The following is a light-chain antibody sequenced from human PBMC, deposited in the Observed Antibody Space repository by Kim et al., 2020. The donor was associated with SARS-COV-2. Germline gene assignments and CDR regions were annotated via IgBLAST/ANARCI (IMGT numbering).Light chain of an antibody. CDR1: QSVSSD. CDR3: QQYNKWPPWT. J-gene: IGKJ1*01. V-gene: IGKV3-15*01. Sequence: ERAPLACRASQSVSSDLAWYQQKPGQAPRLLIYGASTRATGIPARFSGSGSGTEFTLTISSLQSEDFAVYYCQQYNKWPPWTFGQGTKVEIK. CDR2: GAS.